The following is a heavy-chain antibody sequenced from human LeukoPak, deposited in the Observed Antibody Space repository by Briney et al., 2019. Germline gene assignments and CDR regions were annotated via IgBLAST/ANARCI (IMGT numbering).Heavy chain of an antibody. D-gene: IGHD3-22*01. CDR1: GFTFSSYG. V-gene: IGHV3-30*02. CDR2: IRYDGSKK. J-gene: IGHJ3*02. CDR3: AKDRYYDSSGYSTLGAFDI. Sequence: GSLRLSCAASGFTFSSYGMHWVRQAPGKGLEWVAFIRYDGSKKYYADSVKGRFTISRDNSKNTLYLQMNSLRAEDTAVYYCAKDRYYDSSGYSTLGAFDIWGQGTMVTVSS.